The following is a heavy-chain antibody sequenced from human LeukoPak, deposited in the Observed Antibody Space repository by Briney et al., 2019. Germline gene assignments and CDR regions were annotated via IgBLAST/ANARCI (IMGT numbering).Heavy chain of an antibody. J-gene: IGHJ4*02. Sequence: GGSLRLSCAASGFTFSSYAMSWVRQAPGKGLEWVSAISGSGGSTYYADSVKGRFTISRDNSKNTLYLQMNSLRAEDTAVYYCARGLAGSRLLWFGELFDGARETYYFDYWGQGTLVTVSS. CDR1: GFTFSSYA. D-gene: IGHD3-10*01. CDR2: ISGSGGST. CDR3: ARGLAGSRLLWFGELFDGARETYYFDY. V-gene: IGHV3-23*01.